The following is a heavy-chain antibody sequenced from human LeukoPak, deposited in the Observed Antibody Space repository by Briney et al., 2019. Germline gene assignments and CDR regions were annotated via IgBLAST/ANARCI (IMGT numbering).Heavy chain of an antibody. CDR3: ARDQGSMIVVRTTKWYFDL. J-gene: IGHJ2*01. D-gene: IGHD3-22*01. V-gene: IGHV3-7*01. Sequence: PGGSLRLSCAASGFTFSNYWMSWVRQAPGRGLEWLANISQSGSEMYYVDSVKGRFTISRDNGKNSLYLQINSLRADDTAVYYCARDQGSMIVVRTTKWYFDLWGPGTLVTVSS. CDR2: ISQSGSEM. CDR1: GFTFSNYW.